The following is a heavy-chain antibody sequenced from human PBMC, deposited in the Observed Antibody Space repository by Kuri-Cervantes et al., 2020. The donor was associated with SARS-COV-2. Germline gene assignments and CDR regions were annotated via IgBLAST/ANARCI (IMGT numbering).Heavy chain of an antibody. Sequence: GESLKISCVASGFTFSNYGMHWVRQAPGKGLEWVAYIRYDGSETYYADSVKGRFTISRDNSKNTLYLQMNSLRAEDTAVYYCARELSSWPVDYWGQGTLVTVSS. V-gene: IGHV3-30*02. D-gene: IGHD6-13*01. J-gene: IGHJ4*02. CDR1: GFTFSNYG. CDR3: ARELSSWPVDY. CDR2: IRYDGSET.